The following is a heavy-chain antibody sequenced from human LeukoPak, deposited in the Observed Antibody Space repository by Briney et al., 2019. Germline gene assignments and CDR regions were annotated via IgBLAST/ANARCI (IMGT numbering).Heavy chain of an antibody. CDR1: GFTSSSYG. J-gene: IGHJ4*02. CDR2: IRYDGSNK. CDR3: ATLPSTIFGVDRPEDY. D-gene: IGHD3-3*01. Sequence: GGSLRLSCAASGFTSSSYGMHWVRQAPGKGLEWVAFIRYDGSNKYYADSVKGRFTISRDNSKNTLYLQMNSLRAEDTAVYYCATLPSTIFGVDRPEDYWGQGTLVTVSS. V-gene: IGHV3-30*02.